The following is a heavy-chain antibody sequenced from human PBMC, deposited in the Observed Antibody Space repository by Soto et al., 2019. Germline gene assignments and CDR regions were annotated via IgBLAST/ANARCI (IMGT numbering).Heavy chain of an antibody. CDR1: GGSFSGYY. Sequence: PSETLSLTCAVYGGSFSGYYWSWIRQPPGKGLEWIGEINHSGSTNYNPSLKSRVTISVDTSKNQFSLKLSSVTAADTAVYYCAREGLYEVPAAQCDYWGQGTLVTVSS. CDR3: AREGLYEVPAAQCDY. D-gene: IGHD2-2*01. J-gene: IGHJ4*02. V-gene: IGHV4-34*01. CDR2: INHSGST.